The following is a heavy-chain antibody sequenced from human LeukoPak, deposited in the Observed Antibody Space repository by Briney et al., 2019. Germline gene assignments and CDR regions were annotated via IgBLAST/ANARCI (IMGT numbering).Heavy chain of an antibody. V-gene: IGHV4-34*01. CDR3: ARGRITIPSAVFDY. CDR2: INRSGST. D-gene: IGHD3-3*01. CDR1: GGSFSGYY. Sequence: PSETLSLTCAVYGGSFSGYYWSWIRQPPGKGLEWIGEINRSGSTNYNPSLKSRVTISVDTPKNQFSLKLSSVTAADTAVYYCARGRITIPSAVFDYWGQGTLVTVSS. J-gene: IGHJ4*02.